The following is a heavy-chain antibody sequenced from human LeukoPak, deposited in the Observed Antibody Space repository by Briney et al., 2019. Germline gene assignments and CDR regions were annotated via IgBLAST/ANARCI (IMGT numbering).Heavy chain of an antibody. D-gene: IGHD2-2*01. CDR2: ISAYNGNT. V-gene: IGHV1-18*01. CDR3: VLGVSHPVVGTLIDY. Sequence: ASVKVSCKASGYTFTSYSISWVPQAPGQGLEWMGWISAYNGNTNYAQKLQGRVTMTTDTSTSTAYMELRSLRSDDTAVYYCVLGVSHPVVGTLIDYWGQGTLVTVSS. J-gene: IGHJ4*02. CDR1: GYTFTSYS.